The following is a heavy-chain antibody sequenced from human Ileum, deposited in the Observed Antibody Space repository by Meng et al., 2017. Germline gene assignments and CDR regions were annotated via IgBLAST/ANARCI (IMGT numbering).Heavy chain of an antibody. Sequence: SETLSLTCTVSGGSISSYYWSWIRQPPGKGLEWIGYIYYSGSTNYNPSLKSRVTISVDTSKNQFSLKLSSVTAADTAVYYCARAGVLSDYYYYGMDVWGQGTSVTFSS. J-gene: IGHJ6*02. V-gene: IGHV4-59*01. CDR1: GGSISSYY. D-gene: IGHD2-15*01. CDR2: IYYSGST. CDR3: ARAGVLSDYYYYGMDV.